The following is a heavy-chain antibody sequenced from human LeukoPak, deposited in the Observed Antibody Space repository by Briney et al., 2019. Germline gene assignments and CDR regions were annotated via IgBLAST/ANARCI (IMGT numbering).Heavy chain of an antibody. V-gene: IGHV5-51*01. Sequence: GESLKISCKGSGYSFTSYWIGWVRQMPGKGLEWMGIIYPGDSDSRYSPSFQGQVTISVDKSISTAYLQWSSLKASDTAMYYCARQFDYGDPNGRDAFDIWGQGTMVTVSS. J-gene: IGHJ3*02. D-gene: IGHD4-17*01. CDR1: GYSFTSYW. CDR3: ARQFDYGDPNGRDAFDI. CDR2: IYPGDSDS.